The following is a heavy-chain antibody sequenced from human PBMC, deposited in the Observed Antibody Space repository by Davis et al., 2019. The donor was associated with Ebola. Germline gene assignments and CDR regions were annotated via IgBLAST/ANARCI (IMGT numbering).Heavy chain of an antibody. V-gene: IGHV4-34*01. Sequence: GSLRLSCAASGFTFSSYAMSWIRQPPGKGLEWIGEINHSGSTNYNPSLKSRVTISVDTSKNQFSLKLSSVTAADTAVYYCARARDDYVWGSYRYTFEFWFDPWGQGTLVTVSS. D-gene: IGHD3-16*02. CDR1: GFTFSSYA. CDR3: ARARDDYVWGSYRYTFEFWFDP. J-gene: IGHJ5*02. CDR2: INHSGST.